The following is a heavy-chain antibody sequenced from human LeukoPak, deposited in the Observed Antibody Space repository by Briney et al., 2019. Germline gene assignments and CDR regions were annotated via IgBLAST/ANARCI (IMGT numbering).Heavy chain of an antibody. D-gene: IGHD1-26*01. CDR2: INPNSGGT. J-gene: IGHJ4*02. V-gene: IGHV1-2*02. CDR1: GYIFNGYY. CDR3: ARVGNSGNYYFDY. Sequence: ASVKVSCKASGYIFNGYYMHWVRQAPGQGLEWMGWINPNSGGTNYAQNFQGRVTMTRDTSISTAYMELNRLRSDDTAVYYCARVGNSGNYYFDYWGQGTLVTVSS.